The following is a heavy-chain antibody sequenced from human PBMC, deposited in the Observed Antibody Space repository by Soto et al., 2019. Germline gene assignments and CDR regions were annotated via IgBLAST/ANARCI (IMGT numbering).Heavy chain of an antibody. D-gene: IGHD6-25*01. J-gene: IGHJ5*02. CDR1: GGSISSYY. V-gene: IGHV4-59*01. CDR3: ARPHGGSSGWDNWFDP. CDR2: IYYSGST. Sequence: QVQLQESGPGLVKPSETLSLTCTVSGGSISSYYWSWIRQPPGKGLEWIGYIYYSGSTNYNPSLKSRVTLSVDTSKNQCSLKLSSVTAADTAVYYCARPHGGSSGWDNWFDPWGQGTLVTVSS.